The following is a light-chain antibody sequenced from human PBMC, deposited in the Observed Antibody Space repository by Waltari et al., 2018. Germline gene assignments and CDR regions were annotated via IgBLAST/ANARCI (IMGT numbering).Light chain of an antibody. J-gene: IGLJ2*01. CDR3: SSYTSSSTLV. V-gene: IGLV2-14*01. CDR1: STYVAVSTY. CDR2: EVS. Sequence: QASLTQPAPAAAAPGPSTPISCPGTSTYVAVSTYASWYQQHPGNAPKLMIDEVSNRPSGVSNRFSGSKSGNTASLTISVLQAEDEADYYCSSYTSSSTLVFGGGTKLTVL.